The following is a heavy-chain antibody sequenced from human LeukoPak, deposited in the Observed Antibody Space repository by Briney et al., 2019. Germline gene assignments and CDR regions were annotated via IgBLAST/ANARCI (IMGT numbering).Heavy chain of an antibody. CDR1: GFSLSAYG. CDR2: IWYDGTSK. V-gene: IGHV3-33*01. J-gene: IGHJ4*02. Sequence: PGGSLRLSCAASGFSLSAYGVHWVRQAPGKGLEWVAVIWYDGTSKDYADSVKGRFTFSRDNSKNTLYLQMNSLTVEDTAVYYCARSQXXXLIDYWGQGTLVTVSS. CDR3: ARSQXXXLIDY.